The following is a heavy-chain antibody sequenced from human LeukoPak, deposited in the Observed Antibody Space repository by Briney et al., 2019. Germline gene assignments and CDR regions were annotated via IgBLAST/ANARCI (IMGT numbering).Heavy chain of an antibody. CDR2: ISGTGTTT. J-gene: IGHJ6*02. Sequence: GGSLRLSCAASGFTFSSYAMSWVRQAPGKGLEWVSAISGTGTTTHYADSVKGRFTSSRDNSKNTLYLQMNSLRAEDTAVYCCATYLRSYYHGMDVWGQGTTVTVSS. CDR3: ATYLRSYYHGMDV. CDR1: GFTFSSYA. D-gene: IGHD3-10*02. V-gene: IGHV3-23*01.